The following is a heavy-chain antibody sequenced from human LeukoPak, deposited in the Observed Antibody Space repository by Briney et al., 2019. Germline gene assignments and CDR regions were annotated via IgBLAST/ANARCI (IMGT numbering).Heavy chain of an antibody. J-gene: IGHJ6*03. Sequence: GGSLRLSCAASGFTFSSYWMSWVRQAPGKGLEWVANIKQDGSEKYYVDSVKGRFTISRDNAKNSLYLQMNSLRAEDTAVYYCARLRGGRVATIAYYYYYYMDVWGKGATVTISS. D-gene: IGHD5-12*01. CDR2: IKQDGSEK. CDR3: ARLRGGRVATIAYYYYYYMDV. CDR1: GFTFSSYW. V-gene: IGHV3-7*01.